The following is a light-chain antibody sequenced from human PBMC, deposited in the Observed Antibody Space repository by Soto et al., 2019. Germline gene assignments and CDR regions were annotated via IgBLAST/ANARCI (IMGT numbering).Light chain of an antibody. CDR3: QQYNTYPLT. CDR2: GAS. CDR1: QSVSSNY. J-gene: IGKJ4*01. Sequence: ESVLTQSPGTLSLSPGERATLSCRASQSVSSNYLAWYQQKPGQAPRLLIYGASTRATGIPDRFSGSGSGTEFTLTISSLQPDDFATYYCQQYNTYPLTFGGGTKVDIK. V-gene: IGKV3-20*01.